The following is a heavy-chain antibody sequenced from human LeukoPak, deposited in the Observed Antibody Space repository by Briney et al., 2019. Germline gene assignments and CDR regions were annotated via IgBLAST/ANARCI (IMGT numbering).Heavy chain of an antibody. D-gene: IGHD3-22*01. CDR3: AREESNDSSGRIL. CDR2: IYTSGST. J-gene: IGHJ4*02. CDR1: GGSISSYY. Sequence: SETLSLTCTVSGGSISSYYWSWIRQPAGKGLEWIGRIYTSGSTHYNPSLKSRVTISLDKSKNQFSLKLTSVTAADTAVYFCAREESNDSSGRILWGQGTLVTVSS. V-gene: IGHV4-4*07.